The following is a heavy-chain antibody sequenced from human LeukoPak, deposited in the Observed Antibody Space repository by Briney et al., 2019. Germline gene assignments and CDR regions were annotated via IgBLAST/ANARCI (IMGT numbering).Heavy chain of an antibody. J-gene: IGHJ6*03. D-gene: IGHD3-3*01. V-gene: IGHV1-18*01. CDR1: GYTFTSYG. Sequence: GSLKVSCRASGYTFTSYGISRVRQSPGQGIEWMGWISAYNGNTNYAQKLQGRVTMTTDTSTSTAYMELRSLRSDDTAVYYCASSPKSFTYYDFWSGHPAYYYYMDVWGKGTTVTVSS. CDR3: ASSPKSFTYYDFWSGHPAYYYYMDV. CDR2: ISAYNGNT.